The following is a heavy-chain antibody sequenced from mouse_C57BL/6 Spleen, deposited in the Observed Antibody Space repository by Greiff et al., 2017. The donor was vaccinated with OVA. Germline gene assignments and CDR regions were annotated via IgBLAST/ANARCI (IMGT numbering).Heavy chain of an antibody. V-gene: IGHV1-26*01. CDR1: GYTFTDYY. J-gene: IGHJ3*01. CDR2: INPNNGGT. D-gene: IGHD3-2*02. CDR3: ASSGPFAY. Sequence: VQLQQSGPELVKPGASVKISCKASGYTFTDYYMNWVKQSHGKSLEWIGDINPNNGGTSYNQKFKGKATLTVDKSSSTAYMELRSLTSEDSAVYYCASSGPFAYWGQGTLVTVSA.